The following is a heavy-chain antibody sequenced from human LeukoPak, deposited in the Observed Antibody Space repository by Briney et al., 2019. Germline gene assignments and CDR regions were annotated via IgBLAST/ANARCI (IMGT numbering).Heavy chain of an antibody. CDR3: ARGLRWPDF. CDR1: GFTFSDDW. D-gene: IGHD4-23*01. CDR2: INQFGSVR. Sequence: GGSLRLSCEAYGFTFSDDWMNWVRQAPGKGLECVANINQFGSVRYYMDYVKGRFTISRDNSKNSLSLQMNSLRADDTAVYFCARGLRWPDFWGQGTLVTVSS. V-gene: IGHV3-7*03. J-gene: IGHJ4*02.